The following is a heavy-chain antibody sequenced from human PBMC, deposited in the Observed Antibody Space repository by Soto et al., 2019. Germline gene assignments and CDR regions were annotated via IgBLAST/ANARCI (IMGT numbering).Heavy chain of an antibody. CDR3: ARIYDVKYDCNPFDY. D-gene: IGHD2-21*02. J-gene: IGHJ4*02. V-gene: IGHV2-70*11. CDR1: GFSLSTSGMC. CDR2: IDWDDDK. Sequence: SGPTLVNPTQTLTLTCTFSGFSLSTSGMCVSWIRQPPGQALEWLARIDWDDDKYYNTSLKTRLSISKDTSKNQVVLTMTNMDPVDTATYYCARIYDVKYDCNPFDYWGQGTLVTVSS.